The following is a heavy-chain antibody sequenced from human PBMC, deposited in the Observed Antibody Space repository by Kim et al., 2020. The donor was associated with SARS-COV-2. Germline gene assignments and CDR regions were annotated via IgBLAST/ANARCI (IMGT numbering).Heavy chain of an antibody. Sequence: GGSLRLSCAASGFTFSSYAMSWVRQAPGKGLEWVSAISGSGGSTYYADSVKGRFTISRDNSKNTLYLQMNSLRAEDTAVYYCAKDLNPPRFVVVPAAIVSYWGQGTLVTVSS. CDR3: AKDLNPPRFVVVPAAIVSY. D-gene: IGHD2-2*01. V-gene: IGHV3-23*01. J-gene: IGHJ4*02. CDR1: GFTFSSYA. CDR2: ISGSGGST.